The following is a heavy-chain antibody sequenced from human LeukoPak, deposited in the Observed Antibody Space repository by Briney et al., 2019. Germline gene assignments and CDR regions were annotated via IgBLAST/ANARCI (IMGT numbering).Heavy chain of an antibody. Sequence: PGGSLRLPCAASGFTFSSSAMSWVRQAPGKGLEWVSSISARGISTYYADSVKGRFTTSRDNSKNTLYLQMNSLRGDDIGVYYCAKSFDFSNGHSPILTPFDSWGQGTLVSVSS. D-gene: IGHD3-3*01. CDR2: ISARGIST. J-gene: IGHJ4*02. CDR1: GFTFSSSA. V-gene: IGHV3-23*01. CDR3: AKSFDFSNGHSPILTPFDS.